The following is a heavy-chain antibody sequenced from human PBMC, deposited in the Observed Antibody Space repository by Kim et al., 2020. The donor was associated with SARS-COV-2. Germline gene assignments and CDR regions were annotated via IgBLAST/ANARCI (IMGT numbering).Heavy chain of an antibody. CDR2: IRGGGAIT. Sequence: GSLRLSCAASGFTFSNYAMSWVRQAPGKGLEWVSYIRGGGAITHYAGSVSGRCTISRDNFKNILYLQLDSLRAEDTAVYYCAKCHSNWGNDAFDIWG. V-gene: IGHV3-23*01. D-gene: IGHD3-16*01. CDR1: GFTFSNYA. J-gene: IGHJ3*02. CDR3: AKCHSNWGNDAFDI.